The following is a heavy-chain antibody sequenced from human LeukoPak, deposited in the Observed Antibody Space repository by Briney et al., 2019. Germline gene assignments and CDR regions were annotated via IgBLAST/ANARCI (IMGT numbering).Heavy chain of an antibody. CDR3: ARDGAVTNGRYFDY. V-gene: IGHV3-48*04. D-gene: IGHD4-17*01. CDR2: ISSSGSTI. J-gene: IGHJ4*02. CDR1: GFTFSSYS. Sequence: GGSLRLSCAASGFTFSSYSMNWVRQAPGKGLEWVSYISSSGSTIYYADSVKGRFTISRDNAKNSLYLQMNSLRAEDTAVYYCARDGAVTNGRYFDYWGQGTLVTVSS.